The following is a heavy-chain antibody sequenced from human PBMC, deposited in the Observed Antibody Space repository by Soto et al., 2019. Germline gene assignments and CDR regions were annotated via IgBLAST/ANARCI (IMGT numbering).Heavy chain of an antibody. J-gene: IGHJ4*02. V-gene: IGHV3-23*02. CDR2: ICASGAGT. D-gene: IGHD1-26*01. Sequence: PEGSLRLSFAASGFTFSSFALSWVRQSPGKGLEWVSGICASGAGTHYRDSVKGRFTISRDNSKNTLYLQMNSLRAEDTAVDYCALRKSGSFFDXWGQVSRVTASX. CDR3: ALRKSGSFFDX. CDR1: GFTFSSFA.